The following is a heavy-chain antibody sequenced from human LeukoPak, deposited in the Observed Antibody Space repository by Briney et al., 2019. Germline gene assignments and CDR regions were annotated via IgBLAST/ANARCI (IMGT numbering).Heavy chain of an antibody. J-gene: IGHJ4*02. Sequence: GGSLRLSCSASGFTFSSYAMSWVRQAPGKGLEWVSAISGSGGSTYYADSVKGRFTISRDNSKNTLYLQMNSLRAGDTAVYYCTKGMHSSASGTSDYWGQGTLVTVSS. CDR2: ISGSGGST. V-gene: IGHV3-23*01. CDR3: TKGMHSSASGTSDY. CDR1: GFTFSSYA. D-gene: IGHD6-6*01.